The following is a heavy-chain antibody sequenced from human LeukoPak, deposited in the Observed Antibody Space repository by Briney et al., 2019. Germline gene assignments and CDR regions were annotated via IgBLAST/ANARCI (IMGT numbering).Heavy chain of an antibody. CDR1: GFTFSSYS. Sequence: PGGSLRLSCAASGFTFSSYSMNWVRQAPGKGLEWVSSISSSSSYIYYADSVKGRFTISRDNAKNSLYLQMNSLRAEVTAVYYCANQYSSSSPLYFDYWGQGTLVTVSS. CDR2: ISSSSSYI. D-gene: IGHD6-6*01. J-gene: IGHJ4*02. CDR3: ANQYSSSSPLYFDY. V-gene: IGHV3-21*01.